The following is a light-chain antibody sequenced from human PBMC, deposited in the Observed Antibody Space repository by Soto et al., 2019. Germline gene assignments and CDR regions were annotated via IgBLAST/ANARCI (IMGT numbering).Light chain of an antibody. Sequence: EIVMTQSPATLSVSPGEGATLSCRASQSISSNLAWYQQKPGQAPKLLIYGASTRATGFPARFSCSGSGTEFTLTISSLQSEDFAVYYCQQHNDWPLTFGGGTKVEIK. CDR1: QSISSN. J-gene: IGKJ4*01. CDR2: GAS. CDR3: QQHNDWPLT. V-gene: IGKV3-15*01.